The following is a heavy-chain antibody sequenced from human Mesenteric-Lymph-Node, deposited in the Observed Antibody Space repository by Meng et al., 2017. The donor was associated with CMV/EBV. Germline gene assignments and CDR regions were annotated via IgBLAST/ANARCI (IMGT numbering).Heavy chain of an antibody. Sequence: CAVSGASSSSHSWWSWVRQAPGKGLEWIGEISHSGSTKYKSSLQSRVTISVDKTKNHFSLRLTSVTAADTGVYFCARSPGWWFLDYWGQGTLVTVSS. D-gene: IGHD2-15*01. CDR2: ISHSGST. CDR3: ARSPGWWFLDY. CDR1: GASSSSHSW. J-gene: IGHJ4*02. V-gene: IGHV4-4*01.